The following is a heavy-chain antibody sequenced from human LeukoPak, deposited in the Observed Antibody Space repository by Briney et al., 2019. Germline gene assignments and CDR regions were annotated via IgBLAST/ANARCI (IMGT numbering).Heavy chain of an antibody. CDR2: ISYDGSKK. D-gene: IGHD2-15*01. J-gene: IGHJ4*02. V-gene: IGHV3-30*03. CDR1: GFTFSSYG. Sequence: PGGSLRLSCAASGFTFSSYGMHWVRQAPGKGLEWVAIISYDGSKKYYADSVKGRFTISRDNSKNTLYLQMDSLRAEDTAVYYCARAGYCSGGSCYGLDYWGQGTLVTVSS. CDR3: ARAGYCSGGSCYGLDY.